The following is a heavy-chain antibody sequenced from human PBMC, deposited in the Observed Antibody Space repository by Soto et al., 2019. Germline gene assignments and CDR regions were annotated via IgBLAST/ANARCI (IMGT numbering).Heavy chain of an antibody. V-gene: IGHV4-31*03. J-gene: IGHJ4*02. CDR2: IYYSGST. Sequence: QVQLQESGPGLVKPSQTLSLTCTVSGGSISSGGYYWSWIRQHPGKGLEWIGYIYYSGSTYYNPSLKSRVTIYVDTCKNQFSLKLSSVTAADTAVYYCARVGMDYDSSGYYPTHFEYWGQGTLVTVSS. D-gene: IGHD3-22*01. CDR3: ARVGMDYDSSGYYPTHFEY. CDR1: GGSISSGGYY.